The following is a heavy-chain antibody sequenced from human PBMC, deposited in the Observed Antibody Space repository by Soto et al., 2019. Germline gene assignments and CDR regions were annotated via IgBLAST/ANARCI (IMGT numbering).Heavy chain of an antibody. V-gene: IGHV4-31*03. J-gene: IGHJ3*02. CDR3: AREIYDSSGYDDAFDI. CDR1: GGSISSGGYY. D-gene: IGHD3-22*01. CDR2: IYYSGST. Sequence: SETLSLTCTVSGGSISSGGYYWSWIRQHPGKGLEWIGYIYYSGSTYYNPSLKSRVTISVDTSKNQFSLKLSSVTAADTAVYYCAREIYDSSGYDDAFDIWGQGTVVTVSS.